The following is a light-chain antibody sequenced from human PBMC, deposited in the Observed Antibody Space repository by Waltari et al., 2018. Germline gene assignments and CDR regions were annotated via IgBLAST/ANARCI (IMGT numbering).Light chain of an antibody. J-gene: IGKJ2*01. CDR2: AAS. CDR1: QSIQNY. Sequence: GRASQSIQNYLNWYQHKPGKAPKLLICAASSLQSGVPSRFSGSGSGTDFTLTISSLQPEDFATYYCQQSFNIAYTIGQGTKLEIK. V-gene: IGKV1-39*01. CDR3: QQSFNIAYT.